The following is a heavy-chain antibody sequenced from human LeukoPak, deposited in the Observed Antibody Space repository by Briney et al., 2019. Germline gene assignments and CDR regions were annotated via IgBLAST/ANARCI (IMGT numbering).Heavy chain of an antibody. D-gene: IGHD5-24*01. CDR2: ISGSATNT. Sequence: PGGSLRLSCAASGFTFSTYAMSWVRQAPGKGLEWVSSISGSATNTYYADSVKGRFTISRDKSKNTLDLQMNSLRAEDTAVYYCARALQSYYYYMDVWGKGTTVTVSS. J-gene: IGHJ6*03. CDR3: ARALQSYYYYMDV. CDR1: GFTFSTYA. V-gene: IGHV3-23*01.